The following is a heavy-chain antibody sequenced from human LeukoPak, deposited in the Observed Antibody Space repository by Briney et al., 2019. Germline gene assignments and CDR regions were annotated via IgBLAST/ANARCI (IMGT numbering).Heavy chain of an antibody. CDR1: GFTFSSYW. CDR2: ISTSSSYI. J-gene: IGHJ4*02. Sequence: GGSLRLSCAASGFTFSSYWMSWVRQAPGKGLEWVSSISTSSSYIYYADSVKGRFTISRDNAKNSLYLQMNSLRAEDTAVYYCASPYSSRWYELCYWGQGTLVTVSS. D-gene: IGHD6-13*01. V-gene: IGHV3-21*01. CDR3: ASPYSSRWYELCY.